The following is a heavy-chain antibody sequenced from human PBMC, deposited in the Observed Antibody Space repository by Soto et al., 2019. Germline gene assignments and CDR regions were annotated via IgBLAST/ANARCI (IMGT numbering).Heavy chain of an antibody. Sequence: PSETLSLTCAVYGGSFSGYYWSWIRQPPGKGLEWIGEINHSGSTNCNPSLKSRVTISVDTSKNQFSLKLSSVTAADTAVYYCAGDIVVVPAAPYYYGMDVWGQGTTVTVS. D-gene: IGHD2-2*01. J-gene: IGHJ6*02. V-gene: IGHV4-34*01. CDR1: GGSFSGYY. CDR2: INHSGST. CDR3: AGDIVVVPAAPYYYGMDV.